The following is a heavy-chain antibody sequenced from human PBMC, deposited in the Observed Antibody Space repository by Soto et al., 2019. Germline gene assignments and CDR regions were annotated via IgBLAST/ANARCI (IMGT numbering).Heavy chain of an antibody. Sequence: QVQLVQSGAEVKKLGSSVKVSCKASGDTFNFYTINWVRQAPGLGLEWMGRFNPILSFSNSALKVQGRVTLTADKSTSTAYMVLSSLRSEDTAIYYCATSFGSGSRAFDYWGQGALVTVSS. CDR1: GDTFNFYT. J-gene: IGHJ4*02. V-gene: IGHV1-69*02. CDR2: FNPILSFS. CDR3: ATSFGSGSRAFDY. D-gene: IGHD3-10*01.